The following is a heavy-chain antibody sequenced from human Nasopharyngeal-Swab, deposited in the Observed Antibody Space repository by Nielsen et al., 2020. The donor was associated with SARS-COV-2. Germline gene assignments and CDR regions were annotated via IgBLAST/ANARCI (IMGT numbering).Heavy chain of an antibody. CDR3: TKGRTDYSNPSFDN. J-gene: IGHJ4*02. D-gene: IGHD4-11*01. Sequence: LSLTCAASGFTYDDYSIHWVRQAPGKGLEWVSGVTWNGVTVGYADSVKGRFTISRDNARSSLYLQMDSLRPDDTAFYYCTKGRTDYSNPSFDNWGQGTLVTVPS. CDR1: GFTYDDYS. V-gene: IGHV3-9*01. CDR2: VTWNGVTV.